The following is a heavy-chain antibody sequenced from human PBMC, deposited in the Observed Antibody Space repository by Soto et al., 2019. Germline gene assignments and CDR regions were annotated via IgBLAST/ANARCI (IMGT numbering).Heavy chain of an antibody. D-gene: IGHD2-15*01. Sequence: SETLSLTCTVSGDSIGSYFWSWIRQAPGKGLEWIAYIHYSGSTKSNPSLKRRVTISVDTSKNQFSLNLSSVTAADTAMYYCARATLCSGGSCYRFDPWGQGTLVTVSS. CDR1: GDSIGSYF. V-gene: IGHV4-59*01. CDR2: IHYSGST. J-gene: IGHJ5*02. CDR3: ARATLCSGGSCYRFDP.